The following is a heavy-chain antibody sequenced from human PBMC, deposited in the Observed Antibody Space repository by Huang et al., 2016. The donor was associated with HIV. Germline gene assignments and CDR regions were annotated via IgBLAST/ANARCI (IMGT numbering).Heavy chain of an antibody. CDR2: IKQDEGEK. V-gene: IGHV3-7*01. J-gene: IGHJ6*02. Sequence: VESGGRLVQPGGSIRLSCVGSTFTFGAYWMSWVRQPPGKGLEWVANIKQDEGEKYYVESVKGRFNISRDNAKKVLFLEMSNVRVEDTATYYCATKTAAMDIWGQGTTVTVS. CDR1: TFTFGAYW. CDR3: ATKTAAMDI. D-gene: IGHD1-7*01.